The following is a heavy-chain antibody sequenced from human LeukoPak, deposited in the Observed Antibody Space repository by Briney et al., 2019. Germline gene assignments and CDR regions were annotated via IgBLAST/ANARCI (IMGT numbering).Heavy chain of an antibody. CDR3: AGTPIVVVPAAIPGWFDP. D-gene: IGHD2-2*01. V-gene: IGHV4-30-4*01. J-gene: IGHJ5*02. CDR1: GGSISSGDYY. CDR2: IYYSGST. Sequence: SETLSLTCTVSGGSISSGDYYWSWIRQPPGKGLEWIGYIYYSGSTYYNPSLKSRVTISVDTSKNQFSLKLSSVTAAGTAVYYCAGTPIVVVPAAIPGWFDPWGQGTLVTVSS.